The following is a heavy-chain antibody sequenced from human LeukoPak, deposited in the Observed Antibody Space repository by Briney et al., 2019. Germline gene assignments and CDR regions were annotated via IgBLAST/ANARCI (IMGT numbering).Heavy chain of an antibody. CDR2: INPNSGGT. D-gene: IGHD1-26*01. J-gene: IGHJ1*01. CDR3: VSGSHPGYFQH. Sequence: GASVKVSCKASGYTFTGYYMHWVRQAPGEGLEWMGWINPNSGGTKYAQKFQGRVTMTRDTSINTAYMEVRRLTSDDTAVYYCVSGSHPGYFQHWGQGTLVTVSS. CDR1: GYTFTGYY. V-gene: IGHV1-2*02.